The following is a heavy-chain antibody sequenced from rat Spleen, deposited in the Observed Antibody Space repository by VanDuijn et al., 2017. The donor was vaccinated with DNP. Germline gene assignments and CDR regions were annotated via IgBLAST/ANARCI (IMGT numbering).Heavy chain of an antibody. Sequence: EVQLVESGGGLVQPGRSLKLSCVASGFTFSDYYMAWVRQAPTKGLEWVAYISYDGDTYYRDSVKGRFTISRDNARSTLYLQMNSLRSEDMATYYCARHVLPLRVWDYWGQGVMVTVSS. CDR2: ISYDGDT. CDR3: ARHVLPLRVWDY. D-gene: IGHD1-4*01. V-gene: IGHV5-22*01. J-gene: IGHJ2*01. CDR1: GFTFSDYY.